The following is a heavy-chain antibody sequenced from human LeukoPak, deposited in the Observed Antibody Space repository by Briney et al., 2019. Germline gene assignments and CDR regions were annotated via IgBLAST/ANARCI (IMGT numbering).Heavy chain of an antibody. J-gene: IGHJ4*02. Sequence: SETLSLTCTVSGYSISSGYFWGWMRQPPGKGLEWIGSIYQSEIAHYNPSLKSRVTISVDTSKNQFSLKLSSVTAADTAVYYCAREGSSSIDYWGQGTLVTVSS. CDR1: GYSISSGYF. D-gene: IGHD6-6*01. V-gene: IGHV4-38-2*02. CDR2: IYQSEIA. CDR3: AREGSSSIDY.